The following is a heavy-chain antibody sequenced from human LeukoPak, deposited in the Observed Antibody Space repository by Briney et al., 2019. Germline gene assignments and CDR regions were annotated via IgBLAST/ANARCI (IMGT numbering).Heavy chain of an antibody. CDR2: IKSKTDGGTT. CDR1: GFTFSNAW. J-gene: IGHJ6*02. D-gene: IGHD3-10*01. CDR3: TTPSASGSYYYYYGMDV. Sequence: GGSLRLSCAASGFTFSNAWMSWVRQAPGKGLEWVGRIKSKTDGGTTDYAAPVKGRFTISRDDSKNTLYLQMNSLKTEDTAVYYCTTPSASGSYYYYYGMDVWGQGTTATVSS. V-gene: IGHV3-15*01.